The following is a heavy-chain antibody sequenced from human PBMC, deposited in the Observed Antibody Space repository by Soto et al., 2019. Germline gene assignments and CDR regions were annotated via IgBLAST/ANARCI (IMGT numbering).Heavy chain of an antibody. J-gene: IGHJ3*02. D-gene: IGHD2-15*01. CDR2: ISGYNVNT. CDR3: ARVPRATPATPTAAFDI. CDR1: DSTFSTYG. V-gene: IGHV1-18*04. Sequence: QVRLVQSGAEVKKPGASVKVSCKPSDSTFSTYGVGWVRQAPGQGLEWMGWISGYNVNTHSAHNLQDRVTMTSDTTTSTAHMELRGLRADDTAVYSSARVPRATPATPTAAFDIWGQATTVTVSS.